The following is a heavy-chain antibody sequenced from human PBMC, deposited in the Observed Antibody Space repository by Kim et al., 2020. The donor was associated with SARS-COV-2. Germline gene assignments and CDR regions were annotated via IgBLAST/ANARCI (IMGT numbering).Heavy chain of an antibody. Sequence: GGSLRLSCAASGFTFSTYGMSWVRQAPGMGLEWVSAITGNGAVTYYADSVKGRFAISRDNSKNTLYLQMNSLRAEDTAIYYCAKRGVDAVMGRLCDYWGQGTLVTVSS. J-gene: IGHJ4*02. CDR2: ITGNGAVT. CDR3: AKRGVDAVMGRLCDY. CDR1: GFTFSTYG. V-gene: IGHV3-23*01. D-gene: IGHD5-18*01.